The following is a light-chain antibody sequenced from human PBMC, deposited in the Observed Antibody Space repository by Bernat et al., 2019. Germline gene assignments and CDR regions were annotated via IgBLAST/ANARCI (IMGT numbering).Light chain of an antibody. CDR2: DDS. J-gene: IGLJ3*02. CDR1: NIGEKS. V-gene: IGLV3-21*03. Sequence: SSVLTQPPSVSVAPGKTARITCGGNNIGEKSVNWYQQRPGQAPVLVVHDDSDRPSGIPERFSGSNSGNTATLTISRVEVGDGADYYCQVWDSSSDHVVFGGGTELTVL. CDR3: QVWDSSSDHVV.